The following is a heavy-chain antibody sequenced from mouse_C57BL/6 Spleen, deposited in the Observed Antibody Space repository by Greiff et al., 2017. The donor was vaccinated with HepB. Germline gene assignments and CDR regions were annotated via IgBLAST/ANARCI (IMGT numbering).Heavy chain of an antibody. V-gene: IGHV14-1*01. CDR3: TTLGNDNYYYYAMDY. J-gene: IGHJ4*01. CDR1: GFNIKDYY. D-gene: IGHD2-1*01. CDR2: IDPEDGDT. Sequence: EVQLQQSGAELVRPGASVKLSCTASGFNIKDYYMHWVKQRPEQGLEWIGRIDPEDGDTEYAPKFQGKATMTADTSSNTAYLQLSSLTSEDTAVYYCTTLGNDNYYYYAMDYWGQGTSVTVSS.